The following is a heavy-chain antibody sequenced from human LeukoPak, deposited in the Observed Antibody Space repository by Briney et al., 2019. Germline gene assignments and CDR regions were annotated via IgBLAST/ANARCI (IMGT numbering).Heavy chain of an antibody. J-gene: IGHJ5*02. CDR3: ARGLDYGDA. V-gene: IGHV3-72*01. CDR1: GFTFSDHY. CDR2: TRNKANSYTT. Sequence: GGSLRLSCAASGFTFSDHYMDWVRQAPGKGLEWVGRTRNKANSYTTEYAASVKGRFTISRDDSKNSLYLQMNSLKTEDTAVYYCARGLDYGDAWGQGTLVTVSS. D-gene: IGHD4-17*01.